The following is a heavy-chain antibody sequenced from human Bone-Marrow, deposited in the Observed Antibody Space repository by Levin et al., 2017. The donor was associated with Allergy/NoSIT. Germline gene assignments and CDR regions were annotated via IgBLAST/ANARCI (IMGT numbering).Heavy chain of an antibody. V-gene: IGHV5-51*01. D-gene: IGHD3-10*01. J-gene: IGHJ4*02. Sequence: GESLKISCKGSGYSFTKHWIGWVRQMPGKGLEWMGIIYPGDSDTRYSPSFQGQVTISADRSINTAYLQWGSLKASDTAMYYCARHLNYYGSGRYFDSWGQGTLVTVSS. CDR1: GYSFTKHW. CDR3: ARHLNYYGSGRYFDS. CDR2: IYPGDSDT.